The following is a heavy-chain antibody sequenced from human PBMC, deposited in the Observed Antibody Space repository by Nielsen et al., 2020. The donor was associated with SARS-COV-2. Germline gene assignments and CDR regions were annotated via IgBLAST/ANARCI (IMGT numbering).Heavy chain of an antibody. V-gene: IGHV3-11*06. J-gene: IGHJ2*01. CDR2: ISSSSSYT. Sequence: GESLKISCAASGFTFSDYYMSWIRQAPGKGLEWVSYISSSSSYTNYADSVKGRFTISRDNAKNSLYLQMNSLRAEDTAVYYCARWNLAARRYWYFDLWGRGTLVTVSS. CDR1: GFTFSDYY. CDR3: ARWNLAARRYWYFDL. D-gene: IGHD6-6*01.